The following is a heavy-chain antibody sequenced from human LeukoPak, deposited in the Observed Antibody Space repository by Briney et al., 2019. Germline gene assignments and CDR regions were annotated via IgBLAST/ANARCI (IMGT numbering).Heavy chain of an antibody. J-gene: IGHJ4*02. CDR1: GFTVNTNA. Sequence: GGSLRLSCAASGFTVNTNAMSWVRQAPGKGLEWVSAISGSGGSTYYADSVKGRFTISRDNSKNTLYLQMNSLRAEDTAVYYCAKGVRFLEWLLFDYWGQGTLVTVSS. D-gene: IGHD3-3*01. CDR3: AKGVRFLEWLLFDY. V-gene: IGHV3-23*01. CDR2: ISGSGGST.